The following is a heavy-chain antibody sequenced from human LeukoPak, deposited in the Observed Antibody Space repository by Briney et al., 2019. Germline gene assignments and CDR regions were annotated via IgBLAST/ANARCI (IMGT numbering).Heavy chain of an antibody. V-gene: IGHV3-48*04. CDR1: GFTFSSYS. CDR2: ISSSSSTI. D-gene: IGHD2-2*01. J-gene: IGHJ6*02. Sequence: GGSLRLSCAASGFTFSSYSMNWVRQAPGKGLEWVSYISSSSSTIYYADSVKGRFTISRDNAKNSLYLQMNSLRAEDTAVYYCARLGGLPAVGDGMDVWGQGTTVTVSS. CDR3: ARLGGLPAVGDGMDV.